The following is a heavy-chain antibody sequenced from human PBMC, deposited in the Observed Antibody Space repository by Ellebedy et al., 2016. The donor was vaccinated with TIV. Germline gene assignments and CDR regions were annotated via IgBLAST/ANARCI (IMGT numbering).Heavy chain of an antibody. CDR3: VRYVAAFDI. CDR1: GFTFSSYW. CDR2: INKDGSEK. Sequence: PGGSLRLSCAGSGFTFSSYWMSWVRHAPGKGLEWVANINKDGSEKYYVDSVKGRFTISRDNAKKSLYLQMNSLRAEDTAVYYCVRYVAAFDIWGQGTMVTVSS. V-gene: IGHV3-7*03. J-gene: IGHJ3*02. D-gene: IGHD3-16*01.